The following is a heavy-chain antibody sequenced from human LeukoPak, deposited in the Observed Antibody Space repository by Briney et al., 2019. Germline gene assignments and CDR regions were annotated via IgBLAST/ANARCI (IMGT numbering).Heavy chain of an antibody. CDR3: ARDRHIAAAGYYFDY. V-gene: IGHV3-30*04. D-gene: IGHD6-25*01. CDR1: GFTFSTYP. Sequence: GGSLRLSCAASGFTFSTYPMHWVRQAPGKGLEWVAVIADDGKDKHYVESVKGRLTISRDNSKNTLYLQMNSLRVEDTAVYYCARDRHIAAAGYYFDYWGQGTLVTVSS. CDR2: IADDGKDK. J-gene: IGHJ4*02.